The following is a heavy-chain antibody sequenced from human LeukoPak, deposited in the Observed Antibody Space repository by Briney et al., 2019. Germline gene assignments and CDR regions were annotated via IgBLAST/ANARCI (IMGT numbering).Heavy chain of an antibody. CDR2: ISAYNGNT. CDR1: GYTFTSYG. J-gene: IGHJ6*02. V-gene: IGHV1-18*01. CDR3: GVHIVATGAYYYYGMDV. Sequence: ASVKVSCKASGYTFTSYGISWVRQAPGQGLEWMGWISAYNGNTNYAQKLQGRVTMTTDTSTSTAYMELRSLRPDDTTVYYCGVHIVATGAYYYYGMDVWGQGTTVTVSS. D-gene: IGHD5-12*01.